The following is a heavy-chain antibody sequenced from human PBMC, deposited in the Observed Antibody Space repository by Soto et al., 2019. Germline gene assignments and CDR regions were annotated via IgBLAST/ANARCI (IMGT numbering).Heavy chain of an antibody. V-gene: IGHV1-69*12. J-gene: IGHJ6*02. Sequence: QVQLVPSGAEVKKPGSSVKVSCKASGGTFSTDSISWVRQAPGQGLEWMGGIIPMFGTANNAQKFQGRVTITADESTSTAYMELSSLRSEDTAVYFCAREIDGYYGMDVWGQGTTVTVAS. CDR3: AREIDGYYGMDV. CDR1: GGTFSTDS. CDR2: IIPMFGTA.